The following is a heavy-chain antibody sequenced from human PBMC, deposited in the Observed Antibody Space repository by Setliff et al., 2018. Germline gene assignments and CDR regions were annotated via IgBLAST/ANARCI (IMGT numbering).Heavy chain of an antibody. CDR1: GGSINNYY. CDR2: IHSSGTT. CDR3: ARGITYYYHMDL. D-gene: IGHD3-10*01. Sequence: SETLSLTCTISGGSINNYYWNWIRQSADKGLEWIGRIHSSGTTNYNPSLKSRATISIDKSKNHFSLRATSVTAADTAVYFCARGITYYYHMDLWGTGTTVTVS. V-gene: IGHV4-4*07. J-gene: IGHJ6*03.